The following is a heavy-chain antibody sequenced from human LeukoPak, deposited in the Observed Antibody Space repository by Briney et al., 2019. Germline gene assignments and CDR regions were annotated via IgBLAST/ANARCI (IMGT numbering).Heavy chain of an antibody. D-gene: IGHD2-2*01. J-gene: IGHJ4*02. CDR1: GYTFTDYY. Sequence: ASVKVSCKASGYTFTDYYMHWVRQAPGQGLEWMGIINPSGGSTSYAQKFQGRVTMTRDTSTSTVYMELSSLRSEDTAVYYCARRAIVVVPAAGFDFWGQGTLVTVSS. CDR3: ARRAIVVVPAAGFDF. CDR2: INPSGGST. V-gene: IGHV1-46*01.